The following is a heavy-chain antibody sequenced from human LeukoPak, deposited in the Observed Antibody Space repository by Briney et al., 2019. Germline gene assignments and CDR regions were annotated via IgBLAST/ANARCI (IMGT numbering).Heavy chain of an antibody. V-gene: IGHV3-21*04. J-gene: IGHJ6*03. CDR1: GFTFSSYN. Sequence: GGSLRLSCAASGFTFSSYNMNWVRQAPGKGLEWVSSISSSSDYIYYADSVKGRFTISRDNAKNSLYLQMNSLRAEDTAVYYCAKFSRSIVPPEGHFYYMDVWGKGTTVTISS. CDR2: ISSSSDYI. D-gene: IGHD3-3*02. CDR3: AKFSRSIVPPEGHFYYMDV.